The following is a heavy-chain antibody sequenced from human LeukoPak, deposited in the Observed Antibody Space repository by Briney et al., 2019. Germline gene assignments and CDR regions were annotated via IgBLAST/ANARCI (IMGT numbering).Heavy chain of an antibody. CDR3: ARVNLRGSNYNWFDP. Sequence: SVKHSCKTSGGTFLSHTFSWVRQAPGHGLEWIGKITPVIETAKYAQTFQGRVSIYTDKDTTTAYMDLSGLRPDDTAEYYCARVNLRGSNYNWFDPWGQGTRVIVFS. V-gene: IGHV1-69*08. CDR1: GGTFLSHT. CDR2: ITPVIETA. J-gene: IGHJ5*02. D-gene: IGHD3-10*01.